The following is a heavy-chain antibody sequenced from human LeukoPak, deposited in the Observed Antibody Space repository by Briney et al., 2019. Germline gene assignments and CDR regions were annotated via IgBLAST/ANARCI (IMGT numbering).Heavy chain of an antibody. Sequence: SETLSLTCGVSGNFISRGYYWAWIRQPPGKGLEWIGSIYNSGSTYYNPSLKSRVTMSVGMSKNQFSLKLSSVTAADTAVYYCARNSSGWSPLGEIQSAPHCFDYWGQGTLVTVSS. J-gene: IGHJ4*02. D-gene: IGHD6-19*01. CDR1: GNFISRGYY. CDR2: IYNSGST. CDR3: ARNSSGWSPLGEIQSAPHCFDY. V-gene: IGHV4-38-2*01.